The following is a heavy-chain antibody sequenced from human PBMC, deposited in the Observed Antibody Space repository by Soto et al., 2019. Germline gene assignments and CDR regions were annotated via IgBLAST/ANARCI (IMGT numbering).Heavy chain of an antibody. D-gene: IGHD3-22*01. V-gene: IGHV3-33*01. Sequence: GGSLRLSCAASGFTFSSYGMHWVRQAPGKGLEWVAVIWYDGSNKYYADSVKGRFTISRDNSKNTLYLQMNSLRAEDTAVYYCARDAGTYYYDSSDYYFDYWGQGTLVTVSS. J-gene: IGHJ4*02. CDR3: ARDAGTYYYDSSDYYFDY. CDR2: IWYDGSNK. CDR1: GFTFSSYG.